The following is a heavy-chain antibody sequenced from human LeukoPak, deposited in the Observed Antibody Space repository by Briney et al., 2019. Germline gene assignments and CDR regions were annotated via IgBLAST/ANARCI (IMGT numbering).Heavy chain of an antibody. CDR2: ISTSSSYT. J-gene: IGHJ4*02. CDR3: ARWGSYCSSPTCYSYFDY. CDR1: GFTFSDYY. D-gene: IGHD2-2*01. V-gene: IGHV3-11*03. Sequence: KAEGSLRLSCAASGFTFSDYYMSWIRQAPGKGLEWVSYISTSSSYTNYADSVKGRFTISRDNAKNSLYLQMNSLRAEDTAVYYCARWGSYCSSPTCYSYFDYWGQGNLVTVSS.